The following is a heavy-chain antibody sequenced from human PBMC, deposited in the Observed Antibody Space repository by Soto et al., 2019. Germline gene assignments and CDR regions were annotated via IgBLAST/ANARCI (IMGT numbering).Heavy chain of an antibody. CDR1: GGTFTSYP. Sequence: SVRVSCKASGGTFTSYPVYWVRQAPGQGLEGVGGLIPMLDIANYAEWFRGIVMITADETTNTASMELSSLTSADTAVYFCARSLGRHPSETPRGHSFGAGSLFPFDHWGQGTLVTVSS. CDR3: ARSLGRHPSETPRGHSFGAGSLFPFDH. J-gene: IGHJ4*02. V-gene: IGHV1-69*13. CDR2: LIPMLDIA. D-gene: IGHD2-15*01.